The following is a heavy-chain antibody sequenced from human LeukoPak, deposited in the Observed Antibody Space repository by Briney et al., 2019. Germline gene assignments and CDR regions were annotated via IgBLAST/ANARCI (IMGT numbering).Heavy chain of an antibody. CDR2: IYTSDST. CDR3: ARDGGNNQVGAIFDY. CDR1: GDSIRTGSSY. D-gene: IGHD1-26*01. Sequence: TASETLSLTCSVSGDSIRTGSSYWNWIRQPAGKGLEWIGRIYTSDSTYYNPSLSSRVTMSLDTSKNQFSLKLRSVTAADTAVYYCARDGGNNQVGAIFDYWGQGTLVTVSS. J-gene: IGHJ4*02. V-gene: IGHV4-61*02.